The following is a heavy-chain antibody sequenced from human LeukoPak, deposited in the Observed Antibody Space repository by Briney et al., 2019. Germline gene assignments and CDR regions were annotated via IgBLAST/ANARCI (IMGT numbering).Heavy chain of an antibody. V-gene: IGHV4-59*01. CDR2: IYYSGST. CDR1: GGSISSYY. J-gene: IGHJ6*02. CDR3: ARDRVVVPAAMGYYYYYGMDV. Sequence: SETLSPTCTVSGGSISSYYWSWIRQPPGKGLEWIGYIYYSGSTNYNPSLKSRVTISVDTSKNQFSLKLSSVTAADTAVYYCARDRVVVPAAMGYYYYYGMDVWGQGTTVTVSS. D-gene: IGHD2-2*01.